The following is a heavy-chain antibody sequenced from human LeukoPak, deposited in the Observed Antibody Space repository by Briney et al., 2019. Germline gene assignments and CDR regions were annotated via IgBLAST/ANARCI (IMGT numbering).Heavy chain of an antibody. CDR3: AREGLQSGAFDI. V-gene: IGHV1-8*03. Sequence: ASVKVSCKASGYTFTSYDINWVRQATGQGLEWMGWMNPNSGNTGYAQKFQGRVTITRNTSISTAYMELSSLRSEDTAVYYCAREGLQSGAFDIWGQGTMVTVSS. D-gene: IGHD6-25*01. J-gene: IGHJ3*02. CDR2: MNPNSGNT. CDR1: GYTFTSYD.